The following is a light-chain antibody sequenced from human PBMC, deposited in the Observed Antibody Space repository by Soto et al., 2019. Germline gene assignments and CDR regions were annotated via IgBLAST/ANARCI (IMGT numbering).Light chain of an antibody. CDR1: SSNVGGYSY. J-gene: IGLJ3*02. Sequence: SALTQPRSVSGSPGQSVTISCTGTSSNVGGYSYVSWYQQHPGIAPQLIIYDVTKRPSGVPDRFSGSKSGNTASLTISGLQAEDEADYYCCSYAGSYSWVFGGGTKLTVL. V-gene: IGLV2-11*01. CDR2: DVT. CDR3: CSYAGSYSWV.